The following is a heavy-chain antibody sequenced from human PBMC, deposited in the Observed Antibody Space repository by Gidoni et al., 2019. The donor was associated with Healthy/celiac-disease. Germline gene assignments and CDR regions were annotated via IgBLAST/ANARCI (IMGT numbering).Heavy chain of an antibody. V-gene: IGHV3-23*01. CDR2: ISGSGGST. CDR1: GSTFSSYA. D-gene: IGHD3-3*01. Sequence: EVQLLESGGGLVQPGGSLRLSCSASGSTFSSYAMSWVRQAPGKGLQWVSAISGSGGSTYYADSVKGRFTISRDNSKNTLYLQMNSLRAEDTAVYYCAKIYHYDFWSGHARPIDYWGQGTLVTVSS. CDR3: AKIYHYDFWSGHARPIDY. J-gene: IGHJ4*02.